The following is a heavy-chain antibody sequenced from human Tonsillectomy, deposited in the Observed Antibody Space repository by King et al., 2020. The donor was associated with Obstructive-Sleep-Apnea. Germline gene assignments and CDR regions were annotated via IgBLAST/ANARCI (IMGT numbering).Heavy chain of an antibody. V-gene: IGHV4-34*01. CDR3: ASQIADCSGGSCYNDGFDY. J-gene: IGHJ4*02. Sequence: VQLQQWGAGLLKPSETLSLTCAVYGGSFSGYYWSWLRQPPGKGLEWIGEINHSGSTNYNPSLKSRVTISVDTSKNQFSLKLSSVTAADTAVYYCASQIADCSGGSCYNDGFDYWGQGTLVTVSS. D-gene: IGHD2-15*01. CDR2: INHSGST. CDR1: GGSFSGYY.